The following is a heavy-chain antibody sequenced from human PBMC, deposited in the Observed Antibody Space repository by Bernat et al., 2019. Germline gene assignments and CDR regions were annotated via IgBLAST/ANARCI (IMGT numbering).Heavy chain of an antibody. CDR3: AGDSANYFGSGGYYQYFEF. J-gene: IGHJ4*02. CDR1: GFTFNNYE. Sequence: EVQLVESGGGLVQPGGSLRLSCAASGFTFNNYEMNWVRQAPGKGLEWVSFISSSGSTISYAESVKGRFTISRDNAKKLLYLQMNVLRAEDTAVYFCAGDSANYFGSGGYYQYFEFWGQGTLVTVSS. D-gene: IGHD3-10*01. V-gene: IGHV3-48*03. CDR2: ISSSGSTI.